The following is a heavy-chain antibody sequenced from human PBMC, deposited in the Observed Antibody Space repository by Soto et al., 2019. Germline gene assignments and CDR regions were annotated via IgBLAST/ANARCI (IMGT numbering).Heavy chain of an antibody. J-gene: IGHJ6*02. CDR2: IIPIFGTA. V-gene: IGHV1-69*13. CDR3: ARPYIVVVPAVTPSWPYSDYYYGMDV. Sequence: ASVKVSCKASGGTFSSYAISWVRQAPGQGLEWMGGIIPIFGTANYAQKLQGRVTITADESTSTAYMELSSLRSEDTAVYYCARPYIVVVPAVTPSWPYSDYYYGMDVWGQGTTVTVSS. D-gene: IGHD2-2*01. CDR1: GGTFSSYA.